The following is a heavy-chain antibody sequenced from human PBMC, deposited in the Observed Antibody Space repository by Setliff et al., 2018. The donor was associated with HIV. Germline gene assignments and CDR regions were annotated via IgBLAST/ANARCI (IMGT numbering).Heavy chain of an antibody. CDR3: ARGLIAATGTWFDP. J-gene: IGHJ5*02. Sequence: SETLSLTCSVSGGSVSGHYWSWIRQPPGKGLEWIGYIYHSGTSNKNPSLKSRVTMSVDTSKNQFSLKVRSVTAADTAVYDCARGLIAATGTWFDPWGQGTLVTVSS. D-gene: IGHD6-13*01. CDR2: IYHSGTS. CDR1: GGSVSGHY. V-gene: IGHV4-59*08.